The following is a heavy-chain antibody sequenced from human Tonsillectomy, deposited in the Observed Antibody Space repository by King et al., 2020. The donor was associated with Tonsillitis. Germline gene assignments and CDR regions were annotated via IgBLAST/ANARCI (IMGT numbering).Heavy chain of an antibody. CDR2: IYYSGST. D-gene: IGHD5-12*01. J-gene: IGHJ4*02. CDR1: GGSISSSSYY. CDR3: ARRGSGYGGYFDY. Sequence: QLQESGPGLVKPSETLSLTCTVSGGSISSSSYYWGWILQPPGKGLEWIGSIYYSGSTYYDPSRKSRVTISVDTSKNQFALKLSSVTAADTAVYFCARRGSGYGGYFDYWGQGTLVTVSS. V-gene: IGHV4-39*01.